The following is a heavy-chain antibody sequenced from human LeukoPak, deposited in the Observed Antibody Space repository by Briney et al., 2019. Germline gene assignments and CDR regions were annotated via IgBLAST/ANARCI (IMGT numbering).Heavy chain of an antibody. Sequence: SGTFSLTCAVSGGSILSTNWWSWVRQPPGKGLEWIGEVHLSGASNYNPSLKSRVSMSIDKSRNHLSLELTSVTAADTAIYYCARESGAFSPFGFWGQGTLVTVSS. D-gene: IGHD1-26*01. CDR1: GGSILSTNW. V-gene: IGHV4-4*02. CDR3: ARESGAFSPFGF. J-gene: IGHJ4*02. CDR2: VHLSGAS.